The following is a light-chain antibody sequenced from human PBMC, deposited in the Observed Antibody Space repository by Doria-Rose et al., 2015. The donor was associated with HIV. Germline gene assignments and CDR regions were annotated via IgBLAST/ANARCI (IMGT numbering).Light chain of an antibody. CDR3: QQAKSFPLT. V-gene: IGKV1-12*01. J-gene: IGKJ4*01. CDR2: DAS. Sequence: DIRVTQSPSSVSASVGDRVTITCRASQDISSWLAWYQQKPGKAPNLLIYDASSLQSGVPSRLSGSGSGTEFTLTINSLQPEDFATYHCQQAKSFPLTFGGGTKLEIK. CDR1: QDISSW.